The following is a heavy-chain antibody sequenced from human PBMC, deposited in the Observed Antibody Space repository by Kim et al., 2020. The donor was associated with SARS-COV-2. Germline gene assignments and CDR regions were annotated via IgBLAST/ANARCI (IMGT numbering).Heavy chain of an antibody. CDR2: IYYSGST. CDR1: GGSISSYY. Sequence: SETLSLTCTVSGGSISSYYWSWIRQPPGKGLEWIGYIYYSGSTNYNPSLKSRVTISVDTSKNQFSLKLSSVTAADTAVYYCARHRSRDTMFDYWGQGTLVTVSS. V-gene: IGHV4-59*08. J-gene: IGHJ4*02. D-gene: IGHD2-2*02. CDR3: ARHRSRDTMFDY.